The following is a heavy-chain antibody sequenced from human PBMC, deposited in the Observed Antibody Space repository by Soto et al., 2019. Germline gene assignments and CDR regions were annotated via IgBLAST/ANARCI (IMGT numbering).Heavy chain of an antibody. Sequence: GASVKVSCKTSGFTFTSSAIQWVRQARGQRLEWIGWIVVGSDNTNYAQKFQERVTITRDLSTNTIYMDLSGLRAEDMAVYYCATNYGDYYYYGMDVWGQGTTVTVSS. CDR3: ATNYGDYYYYGMDV. D-gene: IGHD4-17*01. J-gene: IGHJ6*02. V-gene: IGHV1-58*02. CDR2: IVVGSDNT. CDR1: GFTFTSSA.